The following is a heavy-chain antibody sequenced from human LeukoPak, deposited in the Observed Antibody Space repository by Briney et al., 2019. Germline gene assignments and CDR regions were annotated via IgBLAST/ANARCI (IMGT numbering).Heavy chain of an antibody. V-gene: IGHV3-66*01. CDR3: ARGPMVRGVIIGDYYGMDV. Sequence: GSLRLSCAASGFTVSSNYMSWVRQAPGKGLEWVSVIYSGGSTYYADSVKGRFTISRDNSKNTLYLQMNSLRAEDTAVYYCARGPMVRGVIIGDYYGMDVWGQGTTVTVSS. D-gene: IGHD3-10*01. CDR1: GFTVSSNY. CDR2: IYSGGST. J-gene: IGHJ6*02.